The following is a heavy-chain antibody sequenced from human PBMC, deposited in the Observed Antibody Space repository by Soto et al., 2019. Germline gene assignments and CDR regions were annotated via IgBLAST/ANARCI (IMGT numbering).Heavy chain of an antibody. CDR1: GFTFSSYS. D-gene: IGHD3-22*01. J-gene: IGHJ4*02. CDR3: ARGLDYYDSREIDY. CDR2: ISSSSSYI. V-gene: IGHV3-21*01. Sequence: GSLRLSCAASGFTFSSYSMNWVRQAPGKGLEWVSSISSSSSYIYYADSVKGRFTISRDNAKNSLYLQMNSLRAEDTAVYYCARGLDYYDSREIDYWGQGTLVTVSS.